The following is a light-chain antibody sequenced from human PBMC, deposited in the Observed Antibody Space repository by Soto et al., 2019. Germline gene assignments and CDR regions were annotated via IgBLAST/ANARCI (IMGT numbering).Light chain of an antibody. CDR1: SIDVCGYNY. CDR3: SSYPTSNSRLIV. Sequence: QSALPQPASVSGSPGQSITISCTGTSIDVCGYNYVSWYQQHPGKAPKFMIYDVSNRPSGVSNRFSGSKSGNTASLTISGRQAEDEAEYYCSSYPTSNSRLIVVGTGTKLTAL. V-gene: IGLV2-14*01. J-gene: IGLJ1*01. CDR2: DVS.